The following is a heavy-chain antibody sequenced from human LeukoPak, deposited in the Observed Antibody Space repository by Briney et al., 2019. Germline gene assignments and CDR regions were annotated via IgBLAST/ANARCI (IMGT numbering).Heavy chain of an antibody. CDR3: ARGESITVIVDSFDI. Sequence: GRSLRLSCAASGFTFSTYAMHWVRQAPGKGLEWVAVISYDGSEKYYADSVTGRFTISRDNSKNTQYLQMNSLRPEDTAVYYCARGESITVIVDSFDIWGQGTMVTVSS. CDR2: ISYDGSEK. V-gene: IGHV3-30-3*01. D-gene: IGHD3-22*01. CDR1: GFTFSTYA. J-gene: IGHJ3*02.